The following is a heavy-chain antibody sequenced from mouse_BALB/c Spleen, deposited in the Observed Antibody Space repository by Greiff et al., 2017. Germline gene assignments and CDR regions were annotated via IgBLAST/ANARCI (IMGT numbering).Heavy chain of an antibody. CDR1: GFTFSSFG. Sequence: EVQVVESGGGLVQPGGSRKLSCAASGFTFSSFGMHWVRQAPEKGLEWVAYISSGSSTIYYADTVKGRFTISRDNPKNTLFLQMTSLRSEDTAMYYCAREDYDYDGDAMDYWGQGTSVTVSS. J-gene: IGHJ4*01. CDR2: ISSGSSTI. CDR3: AREDYDYDGDAMDY. D-gene: IGHD2-4*01. V-gene: IGHV5-17*02.